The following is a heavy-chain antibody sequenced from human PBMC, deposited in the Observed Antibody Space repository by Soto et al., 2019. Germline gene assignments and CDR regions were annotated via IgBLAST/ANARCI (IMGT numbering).Heavy chain of an antibody. V-gene: IGHV3-33*01. Sequence: PGGSLRLSCAASGFPFSSYGMHWVRQAPGKGLEWVAVILYDGSNKYYSASVKGRFTISRNNSKNTLYLQMNSXRPEDTAVYYCVIALVVAASPPGSAFDSWGQGTMVTVSS. CDR2: ILYDGSNK. D-gene: IGHD2-15*01. J-gene: IGHJ3*02. CDR1: GFPFSSYG. CDR3: VIALVVAASPPGSAFDS.